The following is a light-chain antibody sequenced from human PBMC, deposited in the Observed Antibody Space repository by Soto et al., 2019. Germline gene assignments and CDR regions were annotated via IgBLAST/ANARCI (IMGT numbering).Light chain of an antibody. Sequence: DIQMTQSPSTLSGSVGDRVTIPCRPSQTISSWLAWYQQKPGKAPKLLIYKASTLKSGVPSRFSGSGSGTEFTLTISSLQPDDFATYYCQHYNSYSEAFGQGIKVDIK. CDR3: QHYNSYSEA. V-gene: IGKV1-5*03. CDR1: QTISSW. CDR2: KAS. J-gene: IGKJ1*01.